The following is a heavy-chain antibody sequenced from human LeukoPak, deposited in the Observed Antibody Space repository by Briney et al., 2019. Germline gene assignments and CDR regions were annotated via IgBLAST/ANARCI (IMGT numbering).Heavy chain of an antibody. CDR1: GYTFDENH. J-gene: IGHJ3*01. D-gene: IGHD2-8*02. CDR3: ARVGDESTGHYDSLHF. V-gene: IGHV1-2*02. Sequence: ASVTVSCKASGYTFDENHIHWVRQAPGQGPEWMGWINPKSGATDSAQQFQGRLTITRDTSIGTASMDLSGLRLDDTGIYYCARVGDESTGHYDSLHFWGQGTMVTVSS. CDR2: INPKSGAT.